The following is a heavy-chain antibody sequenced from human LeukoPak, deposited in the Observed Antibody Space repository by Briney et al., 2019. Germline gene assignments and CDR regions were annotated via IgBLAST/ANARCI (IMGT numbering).Heavy chain of an antibody. CDR3: VRDLILVWTPGDDFDH. CDR1: GFTSINYW. V-gene: IGHV3-74*01. D-gene: IGHD3-16*01. J-gene: IGHJ4*02. CDR2: INERATII. Sequence: GGSLRLSCAASGFTSINYWMHWVRQAPGKGLEWVSRINERATIISYADSVKGRFTISRENARNTLYLQMNSLTAEDTAVYYCVRDLILVWTPGDDFDHWGQGTLVTVSS.